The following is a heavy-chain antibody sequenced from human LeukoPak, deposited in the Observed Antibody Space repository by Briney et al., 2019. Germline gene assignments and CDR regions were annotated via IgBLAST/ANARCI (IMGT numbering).Heavy chain of an antibody. CDR2: LSAYNGNT. CDR3: ARMAVAGYYYYYGMDV. D-gene: IGHD6-19*01. CDR1: GYSFTNYG. Sequence: ASVKVSCKASGYSFTNYGITWVRRAPGQGLEWMGWLSAYNGNTNYAQKLQGRVTMTTDTSTSTAYMELRSLRSDDTAVYYCARMAVAGYYYYYGMDVWGQGTTVTVSS. V-gene: IGHV1-18*01. J-gene: IGHJ6*02.